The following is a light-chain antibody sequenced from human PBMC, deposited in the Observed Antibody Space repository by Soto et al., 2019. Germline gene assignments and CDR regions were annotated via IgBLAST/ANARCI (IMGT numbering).Light chain of an antibody. V-gene: IGKV3-15*01. Sequence: EIVMTQSPATLSVSPGERATLACRASQSVSSNLAWYQQKPGQAPRLLICGASTSVTGIPATFSGSGSVTEFTLTISTLLSEDCAVYYCQQYNNWPLYTFSQGTKVESK. CDR3: QQYNNWPLYT. J-gene: IGKJ2*01. CDR1: QSVSSN. CDR2: GAS.